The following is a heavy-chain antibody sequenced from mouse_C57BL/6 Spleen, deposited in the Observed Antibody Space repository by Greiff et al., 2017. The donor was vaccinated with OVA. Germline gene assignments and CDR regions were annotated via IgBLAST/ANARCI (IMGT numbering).Heavy chain of an antibody. V-gene: IGHV1-52*01. Sequence: QVHVKQSGAELVRPGSSVKLSCKASGYTFTSYWMHWVKQRPIQGLEWIGNIDPSDSETHYNQKFKDKATLTVDKSSSTAYMQLSSLTSEDSAVYYCARSGGSGSSYGGFAYWGQGTLVTVSA. D-gene: IGHD1-1*01. J-gene: IGHJ3*01. CDR3: ARSGGSGSSYGGFAY. CDR1: GYTFTSYW. CDR2: IDPSDSET.